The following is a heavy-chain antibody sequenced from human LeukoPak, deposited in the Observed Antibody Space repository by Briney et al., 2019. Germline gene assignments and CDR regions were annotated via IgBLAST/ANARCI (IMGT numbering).Heavy chain of an antibody. J-gene: IGHJ6*02. CDR2: ISWNSGSI. V-gene: IGHV3-9*01. CDR3: AKGDTAMVYYYYGMDV. CDR1: GSTFDDYA. Sequence: PGRSLRLSCAASGSTFDDYAMHWVRQAPGKGLEWVSGISWNSGSIGYADSVKGRFTISRDNAKNSLYLQMNSLRAEDTALYYCAKGDTAMVYYYYGMDVWGQGTTVTVSS. D-gene: IGHD5-18*01.